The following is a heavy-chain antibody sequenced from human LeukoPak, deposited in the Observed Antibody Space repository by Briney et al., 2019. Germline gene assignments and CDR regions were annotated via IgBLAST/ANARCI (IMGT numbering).Heavy chain of an antibody. CDR1: GFTFSTYS. Sequence: GGSLRLSCAASGFTFSTYSMNWVRQAPGKGLEWVSSISSSSTYIYYADSVKGRFTISRDNAKNSLYLQMNSLRAEDTAVYYCARSAGGSYYEWGQGTLVTVSS. D-gene: IGHD1-26*01. CDR3: ARSAGGSYYE. CDR2: ISSSSTYI. V-gene: IGHV3-21*01. J-gene: IGHJ4*02.